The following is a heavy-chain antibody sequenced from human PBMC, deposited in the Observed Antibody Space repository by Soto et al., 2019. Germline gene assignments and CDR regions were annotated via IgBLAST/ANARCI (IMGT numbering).Heavy chain of an antibody. D-gene: IGHD3-3*02. V-gene: IGHV1-69*12. J-gene: IGHJ6*02. Sequence: QVQVVQSGAEVKKPGSSVKVSCKTSGGTFSTSAISWVRKAPGQGLEWMGGIMPIFRTANYAQRFQGRVTNAADESASTAYMELRRLTSEDTAIYYCARDKDRAQLGRNYYYIMDVWGQGTTVTVTS. CDR2: IMPIFRTA. CDR3: ARDKDRAQLGRNYYYIMDV. CDR1: GGTFSTSA.